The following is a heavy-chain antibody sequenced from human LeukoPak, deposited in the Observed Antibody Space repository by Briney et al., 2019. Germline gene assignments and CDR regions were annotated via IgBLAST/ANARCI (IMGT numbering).Heavy chain of an antibody. D-gene: IGHD6-13*01. V-gene: IGHV3-9*01. J-gene: IGHJ2*01. CDR2: ISWNSGNM. CDR3: AKGPGLGAGKRYLDL. Sequence: PGGSLRLSCAPSGFMFNDYALHWVRQDPGKGLEWVSSISWNSGNMYYVDSVKGRFTISRDNAKNSLSLQMNSLKPEDTALYYCAKGPGLGAGKRYLDLWGRGTLVIVSS. CDR1: GFMFNDYA.